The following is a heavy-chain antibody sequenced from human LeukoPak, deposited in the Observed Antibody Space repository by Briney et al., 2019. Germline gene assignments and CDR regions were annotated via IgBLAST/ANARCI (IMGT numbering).Heavy chain of an antibody. CDR2: ISYEGSNK. Sequence: PGRSLRLSCAASGFTFSSYGMHWVRQAPGKGLEWVAVISYEGSNKYYADSVKGRFTISRDNSKNTLYLQMNSLRAEDTAVYYCAKDRGYCSSTSCYYEEDYWGQGTLVTVSS. CDR1: GFTFSSYG. J-gene: IGHJ4*02. D-gene: IGHD2-2*01. V-gene: IGHV3-30*18. CDR3: AKDRGYCSSTSCYYEEDY.